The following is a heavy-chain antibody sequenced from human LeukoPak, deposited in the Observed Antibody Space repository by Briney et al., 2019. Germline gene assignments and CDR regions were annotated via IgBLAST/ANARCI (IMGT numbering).Heavy chain of an antibody. V-gene: IGHV3-23*01. Sequence: GGSLRLSCAASGFTFSSYAMSWVRQAPGKGLEWVSAISGSGGSTYYADSVKGRFTISRDNSKNTLYLQMNSLRAEDTAEYYCAKNDGYDYWYFDYWGRGTLVTVSS. CDR1: GFTFSSYA. J-gene: IGHJ4*02. D-gene: IGHD5-12*01. CDR3: AKNDGYDYWYFDY. CDR2: ISGSGGST.